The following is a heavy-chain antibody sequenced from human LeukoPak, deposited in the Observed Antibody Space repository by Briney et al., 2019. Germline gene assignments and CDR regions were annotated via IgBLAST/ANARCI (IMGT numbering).Heavy chain of an antibody. Sequence: SVKVSCKASGGTFSSYAISWVRQAPGQGLEWMGGIIPIFGTANYAQKFQGRVTITTDESTSTAYMELSSLRSEDTAVYYCARAAAPRGYYYYYMDVWGKGTTVTVSS. D-gene: IGHD2-2*01. CDR3: ARAAAPRGYYYYYMDV. CDR1: GGTFSSYA. J-gene: IGHJ6*03. V-gene: IGHV1-69*05. CDR2: IIPIFGTA.